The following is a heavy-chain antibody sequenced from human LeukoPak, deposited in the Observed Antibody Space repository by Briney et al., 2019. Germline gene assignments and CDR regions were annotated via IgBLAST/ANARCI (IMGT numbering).Heavy chain of an antibody. CDR1: GFTFSSYA. D-gene: IGHD3-10*01. Sequence: GGSLRLSCEASGFTFSSYAMHWVRQAPGKGLEWVAVISYDGSNKYYADSVKGRFAISRDNSKNTLYLQMNSLRAEDTAVYYCATASKWGLWFGRHYGMDVWGQGTTVTVSS. J-gene: IGHJ6*02. V-gene: IGHV3-30*09. CDR2: ISYDGSNK. CDR3: ATASKWGLWFGRHYGMDV.